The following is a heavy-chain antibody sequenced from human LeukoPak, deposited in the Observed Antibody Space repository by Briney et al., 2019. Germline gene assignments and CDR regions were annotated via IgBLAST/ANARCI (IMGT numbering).Heavy chain of an antibody. J-gene: IGHJ5*02. Sequence: PSETLSLTCTVSGYSISSGSYCGWIRQPPGKALEWIGSIYHSGSTYYNPSLKSRVTISVDTSKNQFSLKLSSVTAADTAVYYCARDTYYYGSGSYYWFDPWGQGTLVTVSS. CDR1: GYSISSGSY. CDR3: ARDTYYYGSGSYYWFDP. V-gene: IGHV4-38-2*02. CDR2: IYHSGST. D-gene: IGHD3-10*01.